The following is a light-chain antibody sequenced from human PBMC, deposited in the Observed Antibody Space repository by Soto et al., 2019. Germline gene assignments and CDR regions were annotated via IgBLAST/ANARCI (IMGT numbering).Light chain of an antibody. CDR2: DNN. V-gene: IGLV1-51*01. CDR1: SSNIGNNY. J-gene: IGLJ1*01. CDR3: GTWDSSLSAYV. Sequence: QSVLTQPPSVSAAPGQKVTISCSGSSSNIGNNYVSWYQQLPGTAPKLLIYDNNKRPSGIPDRFSGSKSGTSATLGITGLQTGDEADYYCGTWDSSLSAYVVGIGTKVTV.